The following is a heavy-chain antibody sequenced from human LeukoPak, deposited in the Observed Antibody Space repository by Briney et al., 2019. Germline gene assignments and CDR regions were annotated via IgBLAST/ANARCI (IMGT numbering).Heavy chain of an antibody. CDR1: GFTFSSYS. CDR3: ARKGQSEDYGKPD. V-gene: IGHV3-23*01. D-gene: IGHD4-17*01. CDR2: ITSSGGST. Sequence: AGGSLRLSCAASGFTFSSYSMTWVRQAPGKGLEWVSSITSSGGSTYYADSVKGRFTISRDNSKNTLHLQMNSLKAEDTAVYYCARKGQSEDYGKPDWGQGTLVTVSS. J-gene: IGHJ4*02.